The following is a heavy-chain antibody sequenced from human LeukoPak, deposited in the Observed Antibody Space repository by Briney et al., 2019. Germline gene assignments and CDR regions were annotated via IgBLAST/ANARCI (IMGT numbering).Heavy chain of an antibody. J-gene: IGHJ4*02. D-gene: IGHD4-17*01. Sequence: PSETLSLTCAVYGGSFSGYYWSWIRQPPGKGLEWIGEINHSGSTNYNPSLKSRVTISVDTSKNQFSLKLSSVTAADTAVYYCAIRAGDYGRGYFDYWGQGTPVTVSS. V-gene: IGHV4-34*01. CDR1: GGSFSGYY. CDR3: AIRAGDYGRGYFDY. CDR2: INHSGST.